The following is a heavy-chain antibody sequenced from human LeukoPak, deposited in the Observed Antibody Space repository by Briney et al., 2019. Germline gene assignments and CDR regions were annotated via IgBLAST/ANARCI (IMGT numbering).Heavy chain of an antibody. D-gene: IGHD6-19*01. CDR3: ARDESSAWYYY. J-gene: IGHJ4*02. CDR2: IKQDGSDR. CDR1: GFTFSSFW. Sequence: GGSLRLSCAASGFTFSSFWMTWVRPAPGKGLEWVANIKQDGSDRYYVDSVKGRFTISRDNAKNSLYLQMNTLRVEDTAVYYCARDESSAWYYYWGQGALVTVSS. V-gene: IGHV3-7*04.